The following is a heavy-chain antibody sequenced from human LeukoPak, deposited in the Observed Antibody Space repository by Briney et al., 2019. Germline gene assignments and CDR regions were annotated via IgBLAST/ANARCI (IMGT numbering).Heavy chain of an antibody. J-gene: IGHJ6*03. CDR2: ISGSCENT. CDR3: AKCMGATYYYYYMDV. CDR1: GFTFRSYA. Sequence: PGGSLRLSCQASGFTFRSYAMSWVRQAPGKGLEWVSGISGSCENTYYADSVKGRFTISRDNSKNTLYLQMNSLRAEDTAIYYCAKCMGATYYYYYMDVWGKGITVTVSS. V-gene: IGHV3-23*01. D-gene: IGHD1-26*01.